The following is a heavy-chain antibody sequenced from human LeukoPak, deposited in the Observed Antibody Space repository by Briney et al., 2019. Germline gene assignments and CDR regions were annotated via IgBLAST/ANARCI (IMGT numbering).Heavy chain of an antibody. CDR1: GGSVSSYF. J-gene: IGHJ2*01. D-gene: IGHD3-22*01. Sequence: SETLSLTCTVSGGSVSSYFWNWVRQPPGEGLEWIGYISYSGSTSYNSSFNSRVTISLETSKKQVSLKLNFVTAADTAVYFCARGVGSGGYYGSSHWHLDLWGRGTLVTVSS. CDR3: ARGVGSGGYYGSSHWHLDL. CDR2: ISYSGST. V-gene: IGHV4-59*02.